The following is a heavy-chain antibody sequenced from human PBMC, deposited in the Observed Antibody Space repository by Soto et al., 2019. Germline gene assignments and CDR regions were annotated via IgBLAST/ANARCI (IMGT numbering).Heavy chain of an antibody. CDR1: GGPISSGSHY. D-gene: IGHD1-26*01. CDR3: AGHPRRGGMVYWYFDL. V-gene: IGHV4-39*01. J-gene: IGHJ2*01. CDR2: IYYSGST. Sequence: QLQLQESGPRLLKPSEALSLICTVCGGPISSGSHYWGWIRHSPGKGLEWIGSIYYSGSTHYNTSLMSRVTISVDTYKKQFSRKLSSVTAADAAVYYCAGHPRRGGMVYWYFDLWGRGTLVNVSS.